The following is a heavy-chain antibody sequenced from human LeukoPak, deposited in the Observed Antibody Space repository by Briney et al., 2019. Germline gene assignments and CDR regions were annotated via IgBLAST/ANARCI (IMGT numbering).Heavy chain of an antibody. D-gene: IGHD5-18*01. J-gene: IGHJ5*02. CDR2: ISAYNGNT. CDR3: ARGLGVRGYSYGYDGFDP. V-gene: IGHV1-18*01. CDR1: GYTFTSYG. Sequence: ASVKVSCKASGYTFTSYGISWVRQAPGQGLEWMGWISAYNGNTNYAQELQGRVTMTTDTSTSTAYMELRSLRSDDTAVYYCARGLGVRGYSYGYDGFDPWGQGTLVTVSS.